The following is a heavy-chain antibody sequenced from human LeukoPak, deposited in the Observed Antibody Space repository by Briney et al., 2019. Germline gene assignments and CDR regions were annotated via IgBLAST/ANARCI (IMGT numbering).Heavy chain of an antibody. CDR2: IRYDGSNK. CDR1: GFTFSSYG. V-gene: IGHV3-30*02. CDR3: ARGTTLMRNALDI. Sequence: GGSLRLSCAASGFTFSSYGMHWVRQAPGKGLEWVAFIRYDGSNKYYADSVKGRFTISRDNAKNTLYLQMNSLRDEDTAVYYCARGTTLMRNALDIWGQGTKVTVSS. J-gene: IGHJ3*02. D-gene: IGHD1-7*01.